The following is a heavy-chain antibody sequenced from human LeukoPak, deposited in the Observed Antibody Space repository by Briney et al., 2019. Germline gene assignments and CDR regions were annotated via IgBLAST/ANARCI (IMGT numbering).Heavy chain of an antibody. J-gene: IGHJ4*02. D-gene: IGHD2-2*01. V-gene: IGHV4-59*01. Sequence: SETLSLTCTVSGGSISSYNWSWIRQPPGKGLEWIGYIYYSGSTDYNPSLKSRVTISVDTSKNQFSLKLSSVTAADTAVYYCARGNIVVVPAAMGFDYWGQGTLVTVSS. CDR1: GGSISSYN. CDR3: ARGNIVVVPAAMGFDY. CDR2: IYYSGST.